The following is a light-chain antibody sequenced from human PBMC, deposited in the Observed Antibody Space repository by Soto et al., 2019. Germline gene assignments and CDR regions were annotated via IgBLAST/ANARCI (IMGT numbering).Light chain of an antibody. J-gene: IGLJ3*02. CDR3: TSYTSSTTWV. CDR2: EVS. CDR1: SSDIGASNY. Sequence: ALTQPASVSGSPGQSITVSCTGTSSDIGASNYVSWYQQHPGKAPKLIISEVSNRPSGVSNRFSGSKSGSTASLTISGLQAEDEADYYCTSYTSSTTWVFGGGTQLTVL. V-gene: IGLV2-14*01.